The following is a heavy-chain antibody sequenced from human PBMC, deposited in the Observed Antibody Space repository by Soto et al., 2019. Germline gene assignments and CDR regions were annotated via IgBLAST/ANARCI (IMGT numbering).Heavy chain of an antibody. CDR1: GFTFSSYG. Sequence: QVQLVESGGGVVQPGRSLRLSCAASGFTFSSYGMHWVSQAPGKGLEWVAVIWYDGSNKYYADSVKGRFTISRDNSKNTLYLQMNSLRAEDTAVYYCARLGYCSSTSCYEVGALDYWGQGTLVTVSS. D-gene: IGHD2-2*01. J-gene: IGHJ4*02. CDR2: IWYDGSNK. V-gene: IGHV3-33*01. CDR3: ARLGYCSSTSCYEVGALDY.